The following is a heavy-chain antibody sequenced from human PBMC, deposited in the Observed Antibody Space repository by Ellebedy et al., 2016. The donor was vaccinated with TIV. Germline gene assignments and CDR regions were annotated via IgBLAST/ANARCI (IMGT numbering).Heavy chain of an antibody. J-gene: IGHJ6*02. CDR3: ARDLAAGKQYYYYYGMDA. Sequence: AASVKVSCKASGYTFTSYGISWVRQAPGQGLEWMGWISTYNGYTKYAQRLQGRVTMTTDTSTSTAYMELRSLRSDDTAVYYCARDLAAGKQYYYYYGMDAWGQGTTVTVSS. D-gene: IGHD6-13*01. V-gene: IGHV1-18*04. CDR2: ISTYNGYT. CDR1: GYTFTSYG.